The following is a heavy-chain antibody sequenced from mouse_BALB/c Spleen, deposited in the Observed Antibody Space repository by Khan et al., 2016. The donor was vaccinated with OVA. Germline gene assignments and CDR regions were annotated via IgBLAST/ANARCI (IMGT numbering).Heavy chain of an antibody. D-gene: IGHD2-4*01. CDR1: GYSITSGYS. CDR2: IHYIGST. CDR3: AAYYDYDYAMDY. Sequence: EVQLQESGPDLVKPSQSLSLTCTVTGYSITSGYSWHWIRQFPGNKLEWMGYIHYIGSTNYNPSLKSRISITRDTPKNQFFLQLNSVTTEDTATXYCAAYYDYDYAMDYWGQGTSVTVSS. J-gene: IGHJ4*01. V-gene: IGHV3-1*02.